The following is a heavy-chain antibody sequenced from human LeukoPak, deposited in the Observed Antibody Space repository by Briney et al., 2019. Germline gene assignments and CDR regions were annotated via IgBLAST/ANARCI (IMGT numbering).Heavy chain of an antibody. Sequence: SETLSLTCTVSGGSISSYYWSWIRQPPGKGLEWIGYIYYSGSTNYNPSLKSRVTISVDTSKNQFSLKLSSVTAADTAVYYCARDRARDYDFWSGYSRHDAFDIWGQGTMVTVSS. V-gene: IGHV4-59*01. D-gene: IGHD3-3*01. CDR1: GGSISSYY. CDR3: ARDRARDYDFWSGYSRHDAFDI. CDR2: IYYSGST. J-gene: IGHJ3*02.